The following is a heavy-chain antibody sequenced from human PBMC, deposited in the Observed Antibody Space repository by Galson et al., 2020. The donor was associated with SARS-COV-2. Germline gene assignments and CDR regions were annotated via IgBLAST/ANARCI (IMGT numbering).Heavy chain of an antibody. V-gene: IGHV1-2*02. Sequence: ASVKVSCKASGYSFTGYYLYWVRQAPGHGLEYMGWINPSTGGASYGQKFQDRITLASDMSVSTAYMKLSRLRFDDTAVYYCARGSSGGWPSQPFYGMEVGGSGTTVSVSS. CDR3: ARGSSGGWPSQPFYGMEV. CDR1: GYSFTGYY. J-gene: IGHJ6*04. CDR2: INPSTGGA. D-gene: IGHD6-19*01.